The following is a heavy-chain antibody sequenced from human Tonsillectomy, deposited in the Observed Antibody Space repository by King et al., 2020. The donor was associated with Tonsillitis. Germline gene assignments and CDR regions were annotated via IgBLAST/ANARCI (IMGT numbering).Heavy chain of an antibody. V-gene: IGHV3-33*01. CDR1: GFTFSNYG. CDR2: IWYDGSNK. D-gene: IGHD3-22*01. Sequence: VQLVESGGGVVQPGRSLRLSCAASGFTFSNYGMHWVRQAPGTGLEWVSVIWYDGSNKYYADSVKGRFTISRDNSKNTLYLQMNSLRAEDTAVYYCAREDYYDTQGWDYWGQGTLVTVSS. J-gene: IGHJ4*02. CDR3: AREDYYDTQGWDY.